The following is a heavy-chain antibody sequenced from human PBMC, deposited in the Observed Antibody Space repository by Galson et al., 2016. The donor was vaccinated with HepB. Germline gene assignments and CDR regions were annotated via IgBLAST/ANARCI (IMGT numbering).Heavy chain of an antibody. Sequence: SLILSCAASGFTFSTSGLHWVRQAPGKGLQWISYISSRLSTIYYADSVMGRFTISRDNAKNSVSLQMNSLRDEDTGVYFCARELVRSAFDLWDQGTLVTVSS. J-gene: IGHJ4*02. CDR1: GFTFSTSG. V-gene: IGHV3-48*02. CDR2: ISSRLSTI. CDR3: ARELVRSAFDL. D-gene: IGHD3-3*01.